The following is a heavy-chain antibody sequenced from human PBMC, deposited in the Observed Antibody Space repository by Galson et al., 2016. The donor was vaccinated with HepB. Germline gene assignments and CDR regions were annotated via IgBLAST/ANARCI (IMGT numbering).Heavy chain of an antibody. Sequence: SLRLSCAASGFTFSNYAMHWLRQAPGKGLEWVALISYDGFITYYADSVRGRFTISRDNSKNTLSLQMNSLRAEDAAVYYCAREGSGAAVSGRDAFDFWGQGTIVTVSS. V-gene: IGHV3-30-3*01. J-gene: IGHJ3*01. D-gene: IGHD6-19*01. CDR3: AREGSGAAVSGRDAFDF. CDR1: GFTFSNYA. CDR2: ISYDGFIT.